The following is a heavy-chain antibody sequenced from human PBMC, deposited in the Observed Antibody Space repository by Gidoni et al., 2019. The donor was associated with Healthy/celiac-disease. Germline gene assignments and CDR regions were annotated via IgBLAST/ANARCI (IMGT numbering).Heavy chain of an antibody. D-gene: IGHD1-26*01. CDR3: ARGGVGTTPQVVWYFDV. CDR1: GFTFSSYD. J-gene: IGHJ2*01. Sequence: EVQLVESGGGLVQPGGSLRISCAASGFTFSSYDIHWVRQVTGKGLEWVSAIGTAGDTYYPGSVKGRFPISRENAKNSLYLQMNSLRAGDTAVYYCARGGVGTTPQVVWYFDVWGRGTLVTVSS. V-gene: IGHV3-13*01. CDR2: IGTAGDT.